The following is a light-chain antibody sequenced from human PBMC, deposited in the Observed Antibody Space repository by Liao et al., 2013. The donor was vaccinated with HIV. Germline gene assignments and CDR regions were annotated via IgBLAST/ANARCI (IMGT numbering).Light chain of an antibody. V-gene: IGLV3-1*01. Sequence: SYELTQPPSVSVSPGQPASITCSGDKLGDQYACWYQQKPGQSPILVIYQDSKRPSGIPERFSGSNSGNTATLTISGTQAMDEADYYCQAWDSSYVFGTGTKVTVL. J-gene: IGLJ1*01. CDR1: KLGDQY. CDR3: QAWDSSYV. CDR2: QDS.